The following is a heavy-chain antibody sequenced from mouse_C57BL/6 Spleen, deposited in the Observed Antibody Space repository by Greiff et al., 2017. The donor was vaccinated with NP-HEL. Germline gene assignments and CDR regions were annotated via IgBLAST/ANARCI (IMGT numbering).Heavy chain of an antibody. CDR3: ARTPYYDCYFDY. D-gene: IGHD2-4*01. CDR1: GFNFNDYY. Sequence: VQLQQSGAELVKPGASVKLSCTASGFNFNDYYMHWVKQRTEQGLEWIGRIDPEDGDTKYAPKFQGKATITADTSSNTAYLQLSSLTSEDTAVYYCARTPYYDCYFDYWGKGTTLTVSS. J-gene: IGHJ2*01. V-gene: IGHV14-2*01. CDR2: IDPEDGDT.